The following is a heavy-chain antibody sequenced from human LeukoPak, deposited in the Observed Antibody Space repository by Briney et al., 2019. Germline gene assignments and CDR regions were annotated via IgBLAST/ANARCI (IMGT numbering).Heavy chain of an antibody. Sequence: GGSLRLSCAASGFTFSSYGMSWVRQAPGKGLEWVSVIYSGGSTYYADSVKGRFTISRDNSKNTLYLQMNSLRAEDTAVYYCARGITMVRGVPGAFDICGQGTMVTVSS. D-gene: IGHD3-10*01. CDR1: GFTFSSYG. V-gene: IGHV3-53*01. CDR3: ARGITMVRGVPGAFDI. CDR2: IYSGGST. J-gene: IGHJ3*02.